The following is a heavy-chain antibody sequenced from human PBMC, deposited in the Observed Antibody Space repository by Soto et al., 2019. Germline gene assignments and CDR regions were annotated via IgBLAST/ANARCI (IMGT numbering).Heavy chain of an antibody. Sequence: QVQLQESGPGLVKPSETLSLTCTVSGGSVSSGSYYWSWIRQPPGKGLEWIGYIYYSGSTYYNPSLKSRVTISVDTSKNQFSLKLSSVTAADTAVYYCARVSGASGLDPWGQGTLVTVSS. V-gene: IGHV4-31*03. CDR3: ARVSGASGLDP. CDR1: GGSVSSGSYY. D-gene: IGHD3-10*01. J-gene: IGHJ5*02. CDR2: IYYSGST.